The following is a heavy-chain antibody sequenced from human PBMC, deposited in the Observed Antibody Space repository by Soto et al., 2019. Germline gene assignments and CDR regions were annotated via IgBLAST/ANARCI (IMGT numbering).Heavy chain of an antibody. Sequence: PGESLKISCNGSGYSFTSYWISWVRQMPGKGLEWMGRIDPSDSYTNYSPSFQGHVTISADKSISTAYLQWSSLKASDTAMYYCVTISSSPRYYYYGMDVWGQGTTVTVSS. CDR3: VTISSSPRYYYYGMDV. CDR2: IDPSDSYT. V-gene: IGHV5-10-1*01. D-gene: IGHD6-6*01. CDR1: GYSFTSYW. J-gene: IGHJ6*02.